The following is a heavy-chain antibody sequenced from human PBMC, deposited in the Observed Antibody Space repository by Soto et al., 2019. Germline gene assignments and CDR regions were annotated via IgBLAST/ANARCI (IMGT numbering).Heavy chain of an antibody. CDR3: ATQWEQLPHYYYSGMAV. Sequence: ASVKVSCKVSGYTLTELSMHWVRQTHGKGLEWMGGFNPEDGETIYAQKFQGRVTMTEDTSTDTAYMELSSLRSEDTAVYYCATQWEQLPHYYYSGMAVWGHGTTVTVS. D-gene: IGHD1-26*01. V-gene: IGHV1-24*01. CDR2: FNPEDGET. CDR1: GYTLTELS. J-gene: IGHJ6*02.